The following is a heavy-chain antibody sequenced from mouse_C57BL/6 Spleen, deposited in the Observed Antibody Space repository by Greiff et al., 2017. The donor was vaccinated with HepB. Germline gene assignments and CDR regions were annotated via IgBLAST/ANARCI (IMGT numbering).Heavy chain of an antibody. D-gene: IGHD1-1*01. V-gene: IGHV2-5*01. CDR1: GFSLTSYG. J-gene: IGHJ1*03. CDR2: IWRGGST. CDR3: ARNYYGSSWYFDV. Sequence: VQVVESGPGLVQPSQSLSITCTVSGFSLTSYGVHWVRQSPGKGLEWLGVIWRGGSTDYNAAFMSRLSITKDNSKSQVFFKMNSLQADDTAIYYCARNYYGSSWYFDVWGTGTTVTVSS.